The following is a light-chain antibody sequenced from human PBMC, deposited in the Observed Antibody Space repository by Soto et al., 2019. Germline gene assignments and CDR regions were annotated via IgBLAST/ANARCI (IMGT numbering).Light chain of an antibody. Sequence: DIQMTQSPSSLSASVGDRVTITCRASQSIGSHLNWYQQKPGIAPKLLIYGASSLQSGVPSRFSGSGSGTDFTLTNSSVQPEDFVTYYCQQTYNSPRTFGQGTKVEIK. CDR1: QSIGSH. V-gene: IGKV1-39*01. CDR3: QQTYNSPRT. CDR2: GAS. J-gene: IGKJ1*01.